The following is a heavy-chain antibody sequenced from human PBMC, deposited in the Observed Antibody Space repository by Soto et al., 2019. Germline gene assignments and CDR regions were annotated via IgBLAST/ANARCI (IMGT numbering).Heavy chain of an antibody. CDR1: GGTFSSYT. Sequence: ASVKVSCKASGGTFSSYTISWVRQAPGQGLEWMGRIIPILGIANYAQKFQGRVTITADKSTSTAYMELSSLRSEDTAVYYFARVINEYYDILTGYALDYWGQGTLVTVSS. CDR3: ARVINEYYDILTGYALDY. CDR2: IIPILGIA. V-gene: IGHV1-69*02. J-gene: IGHJ4*02. D-gene: IGHD3-9*01.